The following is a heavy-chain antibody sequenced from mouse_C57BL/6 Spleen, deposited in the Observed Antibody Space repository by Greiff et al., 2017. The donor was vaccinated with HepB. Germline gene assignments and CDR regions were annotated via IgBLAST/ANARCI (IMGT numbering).Heavy chain of an antibody. CDR2: IYPSDSET. D-gene: IGHD2-2*01. Sequence: QVQLQQPGAELVRPGSSVKLSCKASGYTFTSYWMDWVKQRPGQGLEWIGNIYPSDSETHYNQKFKDKATLTVDKSSSTAYMQLSSLTSEDSAVYYCARGYMVRGAMDYWGQGTSVTVSS. CDR3: ARGYMVRGAMDY. J-gene: IGHJ4*01. CDR1: GYTFTSYW. V-gene: IGHV1-61*01.